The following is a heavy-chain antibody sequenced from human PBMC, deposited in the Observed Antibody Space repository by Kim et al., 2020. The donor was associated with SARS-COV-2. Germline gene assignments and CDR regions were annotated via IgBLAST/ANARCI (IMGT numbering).Heavy chain of an antibody. Sequence: SVKGRFTVSRDNAKNTLYLQMNMQRAEDTALNYCAKGGCSSTTCYSNSWGQGTLVTVSS. D-gene: IGHD2-2*01. V-gene: IGHV3-9*01. CDR3: AKGGCSSTTCYSNS. J-gene: IGHJ4*02.